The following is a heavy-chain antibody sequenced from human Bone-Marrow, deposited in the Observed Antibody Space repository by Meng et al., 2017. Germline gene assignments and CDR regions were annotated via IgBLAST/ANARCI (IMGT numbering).Heavy chain of an antibody. D-gene: IGHD1-26*01. J-gene: IGHJ2*01. CDR2: ISSSGSTI. Sequence: GESLKISCAASGFTFSDYYMSWIRQAPGKGLEWVSYISSSGSTIYYADSVKGRFTISRDNAKNSLYLQMNSLRTEDTAMYYCAKDRVKTSSGYYCFDLWGRGTLVTVSS. CDR1: GFTFSDYY. V-gene: IGHV3-11*01. CDR3: AKDRVKTSSGYYCFDL.